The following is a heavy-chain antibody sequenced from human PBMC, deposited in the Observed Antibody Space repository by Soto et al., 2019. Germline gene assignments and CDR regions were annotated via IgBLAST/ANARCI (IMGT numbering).Heavy chain of an antibody. V-gene: IGHV3-21*01. Sequence: XESLRLYFAASGFTVSGFSMNWVRQAPGKGLEWVSSVTSSPSSMFYADSVKGRFTISRDDAKDSLFLQMNSLRADDTAVYYCAREADFASSGYVLDYWGLGTLVTVSS. J-gene: IGHJ4*02. CDR3: AREADFASSGYVLDY. CDR1: GFTVSGFS. CDR2: VTSSPSSM. D-gene: IGHD3-22*01.